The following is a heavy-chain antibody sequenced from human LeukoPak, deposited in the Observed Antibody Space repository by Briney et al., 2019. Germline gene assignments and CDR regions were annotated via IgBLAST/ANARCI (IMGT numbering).Heavy chain of an antibody. D-gene: IGHD3-10*01. J-gene: IGHJ5*02. V-gene: IGHV1-69*13. CDR1: GGTFSSYA. Sequence: GASVKVSCKASGGTFSSYAISWVRQAPGQGLEWMGGIIPIFGTANYAQKFQGRVTITADESTCTAYMELSSLRSEDTAVYYCARDHRNLLWFGELGYWFDPWGQGTLVTVSS. CDR3: ARDHRNLLWFGELGYWFDP. CDR2: IIPIFGTA.